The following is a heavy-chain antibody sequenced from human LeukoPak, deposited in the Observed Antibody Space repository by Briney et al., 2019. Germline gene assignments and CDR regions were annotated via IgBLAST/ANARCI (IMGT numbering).Heavy chain of an antibody. D-gene: IGHD1-26*01. J-gene: IGHJ4*02. V-gene: IGHV4-59*08. Sequence: PSETLSLTCSVSGGSISSYYWSWIRQPPGKGLEWIGYIFYSGSTNYNPSLKSRVTISLDTSKNQFSLKLGSVTAADTAVYYCATQARIVGATGYFDYWGQGTLVTVSS. CDR2: IFYSGST. CDR3: ATQARIVGATGYFDY. CDR1: GGSISSYY.